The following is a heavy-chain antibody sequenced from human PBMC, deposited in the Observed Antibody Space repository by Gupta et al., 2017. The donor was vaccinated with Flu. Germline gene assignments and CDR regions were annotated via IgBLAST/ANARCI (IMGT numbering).Heavy chain of an antibody. CDR3: AKERGTVFTVGAEAYSDF. Sequence: EVQLLESGGGFVQPGGSLRLSCAASGFTFRSYPMSWVRQAPGKGLEWLSGASANGGTTYYADSVKGRFTISRDNSKNTLYLQINSLRAEDTALYYCAKERGTVFTVGAEAYSDFWGQGALVTVSS. J-gene: IGHJ4*02. D-gene: IGHD1-26*01. V-gene: IGHV3-23*01. CDR1: GFTFRSYP. CDR2: ASANGGTT.